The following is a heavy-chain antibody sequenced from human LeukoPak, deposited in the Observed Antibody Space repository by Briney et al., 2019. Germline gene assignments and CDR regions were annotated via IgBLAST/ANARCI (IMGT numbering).Heavy chain of an antibody. Sequence: SGGSLRLSCAVSGFTFSDYYMSWVRQAPGKGLEWVSVIYSGGSTYYADSVKGRFTISRDNSKNTLYLQMNSLRAEDTAVYYCARDIVATNFDYWGQGTLVTVSS. J-gene: IGHJ4*02. D-gene: IGHD5-12*01. V-gene: IGHV3-66*01. CDR1: GFTFSDYY. CDR3: ARDIVATNFDY. CDR2: IYSGGST.